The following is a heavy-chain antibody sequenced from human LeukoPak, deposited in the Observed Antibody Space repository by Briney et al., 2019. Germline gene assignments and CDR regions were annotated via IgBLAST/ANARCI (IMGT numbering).Heavy chain of an antibody. CDR2: VNLQGST. J-gene: IGHJ4*02. V-gene: IGHV4-4*02. Sequence: SGTLSRTCGVSGGSISNTNWWTWVRQPPRKGLEWSGEVNLQGSTNYNPSLKSRVAISVDKSENHISLKLTSVTAADTAVYYCAREGGPYRPLDYSGQGTLVTVAS. CDR1: GGSISNTNW. CDR3: AREGGPYRPLDY.